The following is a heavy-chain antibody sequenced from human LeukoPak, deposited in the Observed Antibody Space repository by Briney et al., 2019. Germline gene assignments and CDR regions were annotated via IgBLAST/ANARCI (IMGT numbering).Heavy chain of an antibody. D-gene: IGHD3-10*01. CDR3: AKGGNYYGSGDDAFDI. J-gene: IGHJ3*02. Sequence: GGSLRLSCAASGFTFDDYAMHWVRQAPGKGLEWVSGISWNSGSIGYADSVKGRFTISRDNAKNSLYLQMNSLRAEDMALCYCAKGGNYYGSGDDAFDIWGQGTMVTVSS. CDR2: ISWNSGSI. V-gene: IGHV3-9*03. CDR1: GFTFDDYA.